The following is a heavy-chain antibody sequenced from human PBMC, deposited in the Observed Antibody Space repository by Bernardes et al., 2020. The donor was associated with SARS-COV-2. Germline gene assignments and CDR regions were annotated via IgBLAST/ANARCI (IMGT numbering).Heavy chain of an antibody. CDR1: GYTFTGYY. Sequence: ASVKVSCKASGYTFTGYYMHWVRQAPGQGLEWMGWINPNSGGTNYAQKFQGRVTMTRDTSISTAYMELSRLRSDDTAVYYCANYCSGGSCYSGWFDPWGQGTLVTVSS. V-gene: IGHV1-2*02. D-gene: IGHD2-15*01. J-gene: IGHJ5*02. CDR2: INPNSGGT. CDR3: ANYCSGGSCYSGWFDP.